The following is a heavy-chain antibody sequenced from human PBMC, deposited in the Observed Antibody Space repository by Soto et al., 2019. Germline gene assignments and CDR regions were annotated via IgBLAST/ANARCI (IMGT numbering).Heavy chain of an antibody. V-gene: IGHV4-59*08. CDR2: IYYSGST. CDR3: ARHGGYCTNGVCYTSYYYYYMDV. Sequence: TSETLSLTCTVSGGSISSYYWSWIRQPPGKGLEWIGYIYYSGSTNYNPSLKSRVTISVDTSKNQFSLKLSSVTAADTAVYYCARHGGYCTNGVCYTSYYYYYMDVWGKGTTVTVSS. CDR1: GGSISSYY. J-gene: IGHJ6*03. D-gene: IGHD2-8*01.